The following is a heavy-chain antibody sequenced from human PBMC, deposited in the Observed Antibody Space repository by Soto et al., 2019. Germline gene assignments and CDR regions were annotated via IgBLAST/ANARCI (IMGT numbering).Heavy chain of an antibody. D-gene: IGHD3-9*01. CDR2: IYPGDSDT. CDR3: ARHEAYYDILTGYLASNIDY. J-gene: IGHJ4*02. V-gene: IGHV5-51*01. Sequence: EVQLVQSGAEVKKPGESLKISCKGSGYSFTSYWIGWVRQMPGKGLEWMGIIYPGDSDTRYSPSFQGQVTISADKSISTAYLQWSSLKASDTAMYYCARHEAYYDILTGYLASNIDYWGQGTLVTVSS. CDR1: GYSFTSYW.